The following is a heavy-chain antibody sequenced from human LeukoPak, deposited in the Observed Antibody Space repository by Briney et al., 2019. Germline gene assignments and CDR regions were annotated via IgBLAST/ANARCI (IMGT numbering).Heavy chain of an antibody. Sequence: PSETLSLTCAVYGGSLSGYYWSWIRQPPGKGLEWIGEIHHSGRTNYNPPLKSRVTISVDKSKNQFSLKLSSVTAADTAVYYCARLRGFGADYYYYYMDVWGKGTTVTVSS. CDR3: ARLRGFGADYYYYYMDV. CDR2: IHHSGRT. D-gene: IGHD3-10*01. V-gene: IGHV4-34*01. CDR1: GGSLSGYY. J-gene: IGHJ6*03.